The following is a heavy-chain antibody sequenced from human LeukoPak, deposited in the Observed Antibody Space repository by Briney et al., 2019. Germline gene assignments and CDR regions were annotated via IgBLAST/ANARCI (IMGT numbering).Heavy chain of an antibody. V-gene: IGHV4-30-4*08. CDR2: VYYSGST. Sequence: PSETLSLTCTVSGGSISSYYWSWIRQPPGKGLEWIGYVYYSGSTYYNPSLKSRVTISVDTSKNQFSLKLSSVTAADTAVYYCAREPFTMVRGASYYYGMDVWGQGTTVTVSS. CDR1: GGSISSYY. D-gene: IGHD3-10*01. CDR3: AREPFTMVRGASYYYGMDV. J-gene: IGHJ6*02.